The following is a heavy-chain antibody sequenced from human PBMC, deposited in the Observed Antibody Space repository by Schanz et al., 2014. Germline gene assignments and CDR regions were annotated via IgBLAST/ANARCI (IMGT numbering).Heavy chain of an antibody. CDR3: AKGPYYYYYMDV. CDR1: GFTFSGFW. V-gene: IGHV3-7*01. CDR2: IKKDGSEK. Sequence: EVQLAESGGGLVQPGGSLRLSCAASGFTFSGFWMTWVRQAPGKGLEWVANIKKDGSEKYYVDSVKGRFTMSGDSSKYTVYLQMNSLRADDTAVYYCAKGPYYYYYMDVWGNGTTVTVSS. J-gene: IGHJ6*03.